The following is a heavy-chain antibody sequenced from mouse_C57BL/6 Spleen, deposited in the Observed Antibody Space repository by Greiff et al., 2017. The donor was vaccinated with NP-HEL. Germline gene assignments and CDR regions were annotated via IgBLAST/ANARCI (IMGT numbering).Heavy chain of an antibody. CDR1: GFNIKDYY. J-gene: IGHJ2*01. D-gene: IGHD1-1*01. CDR3: TTLGITTVVATDFDD. CDR2: IDPEDGDT. Sequence: VQLQQSGAELVRPGASVKLSCTASGFNIKDYYMHWVKQRPEQGLEWIGRIDPEDGDTEYAPKFQGKATMTADTSSNTAYLQLSSLTSEDTAVYYCTTLGITTVVATDFDDWGQGTTLTVSS. V-gene: IGHV14-1*01.